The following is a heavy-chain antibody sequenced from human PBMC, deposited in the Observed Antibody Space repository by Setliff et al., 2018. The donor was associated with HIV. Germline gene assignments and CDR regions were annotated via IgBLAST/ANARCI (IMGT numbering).Heavy chain of an antibody. CDR2: IWYDGTNA. Sequence: GGSLRLSCEASGFDFRNTAMYWVRQSPGNGLEWVAGIWYDGTNAEYLDSVKGRFTISRDNSERTVYLEMNGVRVEDTTVYYCLKGVVATFFYYMDVWGKGTTVTVSS. D-gene: IGHD3-3*01. CDR3: LKGVVATFFYYMDV. V-gene: IGHV3-33*07. J-gene: IGHJ6*03. CDR1: GFDFRNTA.